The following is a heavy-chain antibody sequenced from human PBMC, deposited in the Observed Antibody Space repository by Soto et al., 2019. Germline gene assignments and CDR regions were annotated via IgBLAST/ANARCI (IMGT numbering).Heavy chain of an antibody. CDR3: AKFRGPTYDFYYMDA. V-gene: IGHV3-23*01. D-gene: IGHD3-10*01. CDR1: GFIFSNYA. CDR2: SRGSGGST. J-gene: IGHJ6*03. Sequence: EVQLLESGGGVVQPGGSLTLSCAGSGFIFSNYAMTWVRQAPGKGLEWVSSRGSGGSTYQADSVKGRFIISRDNSKNMLYLQMDSLRAEDTAVYYCAKFRGPTYDFYYMDAWGKGTTVIVS.